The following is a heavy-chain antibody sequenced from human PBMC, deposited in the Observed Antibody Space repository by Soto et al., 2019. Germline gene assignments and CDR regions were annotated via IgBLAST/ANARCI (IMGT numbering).Heavy chain of an antibody. CDR1: RYYFTGYD. CDR2: MNPINGAT. D-gene: IGHD6-13*01. Sequence: SVEVSYKTSRYYFTGYDINWVRQASGQGLEWMGWMNPINGATGSARRFQGRVSMTRNTATGTAYLELTSLRSDDTGVYYCGRGPSPRAPAGGTPYYYAMDVWGQGTTVTVSS. J-gene: IGHJ6*02. V-gene: IGHV1-8*02. CDR3: GRGPSPRAPAGGTPYYYAMDV.